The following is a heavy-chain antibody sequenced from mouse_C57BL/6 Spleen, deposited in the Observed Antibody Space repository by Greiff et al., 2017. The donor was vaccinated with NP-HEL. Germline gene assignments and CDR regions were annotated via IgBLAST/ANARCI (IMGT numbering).Heavy chain of an antibody. V-gene: IGHV1-50*01. J-gene: IGHJ2*01. CDR2: IDPSDSYT. D-gene: IGHD2-3*01. Sequence: QVQLKQPGAELVKPGASVKLSCKASGYTFTSYWMQWVKQRPGQGLEWIGEIDPSDSYTNYNQKFKGKATLTVDTSSSTAYMQLSSLTSEDSAVYYCARRWGDGYRDYWGQGTTLTVSS. CDR1: GYTFTSYW. CDR3: ARRWGDGYRDY.